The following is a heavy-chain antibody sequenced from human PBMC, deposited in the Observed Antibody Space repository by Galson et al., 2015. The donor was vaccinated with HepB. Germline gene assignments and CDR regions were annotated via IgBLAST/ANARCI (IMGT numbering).Heavy chain of an antibody. CDR2: ISSSSSTI. J-gene: IGHJ5*02. V-gene: IGHV3-48*02. CDR3: AKMSPEHGSGSYWWFDP. CDR1: GFTFSSYS. D-gene: IGHD3-10*01. Sequence: SLRLSCAASGFTFSSYSMNWVRQAPGKGLEWVSYISSSSSTIYYADSVKGRFTISRDNAKNSLYLQMNSLRDEDTAVYYCAKMSPEHGSGSYWWFDPWGQGTLVT.